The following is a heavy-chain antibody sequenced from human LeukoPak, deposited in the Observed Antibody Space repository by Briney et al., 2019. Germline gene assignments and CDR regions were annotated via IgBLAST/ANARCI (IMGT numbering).Heavy chain of an antibody. Sequence: PSETLSLTCTVSGGSISSYYWSWIRQPPGKGLEWIGYIYYSGSTNYNPSLKSRVTISVDTSKNQFSLKLSSVTAADTAVYYCARHGIVDAFDIWGQGTMVTVSS. J-gene: IGHJ3*02. CDR2: IYYSGST. D-gene: IGHD3-22*01. CDR1: GGSISSYY. CDR3: ARHGIVDAFDI. V-gene: IGHV4-59*08.